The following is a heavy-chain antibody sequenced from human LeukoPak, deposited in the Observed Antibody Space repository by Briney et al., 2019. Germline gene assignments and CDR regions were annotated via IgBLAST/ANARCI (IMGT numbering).Heavy chain of an antibody. CDR3: ARDLVVVPAARKVGMDV. D-gene: IGHD2-2*01. J-gene: IGHJ6*02. Sequence: SETLSLTCTVSGGSISSGGYYWSWIRQHPGKGLEWIVYIYYSGSTYYNPSLKSRVTISVDTSKNQFSLKLSSVTAADTAVYYCARDLVVVPAARKVGMDVWGQGTTVTVSS. CDR1: GGSISSGGYY. CDR2: IYYSGST. V-gene: IGHV4-31*03.